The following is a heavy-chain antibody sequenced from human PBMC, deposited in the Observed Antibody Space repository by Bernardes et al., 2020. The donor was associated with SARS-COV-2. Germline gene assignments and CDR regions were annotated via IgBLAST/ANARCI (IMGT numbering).Heavy chain of an antibody. CDR3: ARDRGYLDAFDI. CDR2: INSNGGRT. CDR1: GFSFSYYA. V-gene: IGHV3-64*02. J-gene: IGHJ3*02. D-gene: IGHD5-12*01. Sequence: GGSLRLSCAASGFSFSYYAMHWVRQPPGKGLEYVSAINSNGGRTYYADSVKDRFTISRDNSKNTLYLQMGSLRREDMAVYYCARDRGYLDAFDIWGQGTMVTVSS.